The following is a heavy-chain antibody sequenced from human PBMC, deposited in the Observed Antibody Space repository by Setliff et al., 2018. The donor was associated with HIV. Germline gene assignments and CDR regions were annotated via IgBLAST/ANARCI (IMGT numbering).Heavy chain of an antibody. D-gene: IGHD5-12*01. CDR3: ATASGYDLFMGAFDI. V-gene: IGHV4-4*07. CDR1: GVTISSHF. Sequence: PSETLSLTCSVSGVTISSHFWTWIRQPAGKGLEWIGRAYTGGGINYNPSLKSRVTISIDTFKNQFSMKLYSVTAADTAVYYCATASGYDLFMGAFDIWGQGTMVTVSS. J-gene: IGHJ3*02. CDR2: AYTGGGI.